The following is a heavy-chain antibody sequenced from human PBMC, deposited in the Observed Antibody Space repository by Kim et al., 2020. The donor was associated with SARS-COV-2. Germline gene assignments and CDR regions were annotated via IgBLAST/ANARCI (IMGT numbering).Heavy chain of an antibody. D-gene: IGHD6-13*01. CDR3: AGDRKGGSSWFFDY. J-gene: IGHJ4*02. Sequence: AASVKGRLTISRDNSKNTLYLQMNSRRAEDTAVYYCAGDRKGGSSWFFDYWGQGTLVTVSS. V-gene: IGHV3-33*01.